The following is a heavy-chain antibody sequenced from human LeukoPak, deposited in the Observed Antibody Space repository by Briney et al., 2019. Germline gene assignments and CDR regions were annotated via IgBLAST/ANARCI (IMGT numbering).Heavy chain of an antibody. J-gene: IGHJ4*02. CDR2: LSASGGGT. CDR1: GITLSNYG. V-gene: IGHV3-23*01. CDR3: AKRGVVIRVILVGFHKEAYYFDS. Sequence: GGSLRLSGAVSGITLSNYGMAWLRQGPGKGLEWVASLSASGGGTGYADSVRGRFTISRANAKNTLYLQMNSLRAEDTAVYFCAKRGVVIRVILVGFHKEAYYFDSWGQGVLVTVSS. D-gene: IGHD3-22*01.